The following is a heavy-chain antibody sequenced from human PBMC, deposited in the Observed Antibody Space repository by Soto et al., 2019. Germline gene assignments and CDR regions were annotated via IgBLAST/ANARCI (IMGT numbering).Heavy chain of an antibody. D-gene: IGHD6-13*01. V-gene: IGHV1-69*08. Sequence: QVQLVQSGAEVKKPGSSVKVSCKASGGTFSSYTISWVRQAPGQGLEWMGRIIPILGIANYAQKFQGRVTITAHKSTSTGYMELSSLRSEDTAVYYCARDNLPPGYSSGWYAFDIWCKGTMVTVSS. CDR3: ARDNLPPGYSSGWYAFDI. CDR2: IIPILGIA. J-gene: IGHJ3*02. CDR1: GGTFSSYT.